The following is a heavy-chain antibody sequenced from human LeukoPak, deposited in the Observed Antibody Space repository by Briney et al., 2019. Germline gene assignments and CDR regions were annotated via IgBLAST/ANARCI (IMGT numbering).Heavy chain of an antibody. V-gene: IGHV3-23*01. J-gene: IGHJ5*02. CDR2: ISGSGVST. CDR1: GFTFSSYA. Sequence: GGSLRLSCAASGFTFSSYAMSWVRQAPGKGLEWVSAISGSGVSTYYADSVKGRFTISRDNSKNTLYLQMNSLRAEDTAVYYCAKKGDYDILTGQKDWFDPWGQGTLVTVSS. CDR3: AKKGDYDILTGQKDWFDP. D-gene: IGHD3-9*01.